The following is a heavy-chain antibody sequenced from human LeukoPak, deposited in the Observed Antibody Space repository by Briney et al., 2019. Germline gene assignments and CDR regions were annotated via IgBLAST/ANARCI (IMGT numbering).Heavy chain of an antibody. CDR1: GFTFSSYA. CDR3: ARAIAVAGPYYFDY. J-gene: IGHJ4*02. V-gene: IGHV3-64*04. Sequence: GGSLRLSCSASGFTFSSYAMHWVRQAPGKGLEYVSAISSNGGSTYYADSVKGRFTISRDNSKNTLYLQMNSLRAEDTAVYYCARAIAVAGPYYFDYWGQGTLVTVSS. D-gene: IGHD6-19*01. CDR2: ISSNGGST.